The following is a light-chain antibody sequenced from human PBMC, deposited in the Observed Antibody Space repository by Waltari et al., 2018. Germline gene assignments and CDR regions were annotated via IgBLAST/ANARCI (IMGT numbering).Light chain of an antibody. CDR3: CSYTRSGSLV. CDR1: SRDVGGYNF. V-gene: IGLV2-14*03. CDR2: DVG. J-gene: IGLJ2*01. Sequence: QSALTQPASVSGSPGQSISIPCTGTSRDVGGYNFVSWYQRLPGKAPKLIIYDVGNRPSGVSNRFSGSKSGNTASLIISGLQADDEVDYYCCSYTRSGSLVFGGGTKLTVL.